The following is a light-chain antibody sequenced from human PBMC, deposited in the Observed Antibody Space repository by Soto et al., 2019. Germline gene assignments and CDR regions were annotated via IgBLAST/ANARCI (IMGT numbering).Light chain of an antibody. Sequence: DIQMTQSPSTLSAYVGDKVTITCRAGQSINNGLAWYQQKPGKAPKLLIYDASSPESGIPSRFSGSGSGTEFTLTISSLQPDDFATYYCQQSESPSLTFGGGTKVDIK. CDR1: QSINNG. J-gene: IGKJ4*01. CDR3: QQSESPSLT. V-gene: IGKV1-5*01. CDR2: DAS.